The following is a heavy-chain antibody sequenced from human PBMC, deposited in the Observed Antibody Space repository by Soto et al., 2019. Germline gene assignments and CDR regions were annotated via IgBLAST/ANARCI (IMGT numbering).Heavy chain of an antibody. Sequence: SETLSLTCAVSGGSISSSNWWSWVRQPPGKGLEWIGEILHSGSANYNSSLRGRVTISVDSSTNQFSLTLRSLTAADTAVYFCARQVPAAVGLGWFDSWGQGTLVTVSS. V-gene: IGHV4-4*02. CDR3: ARQVPAAVGLGWFDS. CDR1: GGSISSSNW. D-gene: IGHD2-2*01. CDR2: ILHSGSA. J-gene: IGHJ5*01.